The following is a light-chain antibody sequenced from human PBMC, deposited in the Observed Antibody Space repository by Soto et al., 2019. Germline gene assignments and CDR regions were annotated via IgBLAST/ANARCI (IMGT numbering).Light chain of an antibody. J-gene: IGLJ2*01. CDR2: GNS. CDR1: SSNIGAGYD. V-gene: IGLV1-40*01. Sequence: QSVLTQPPSLSGAPGQRVTSSCTGSSSNIGAGYDVHWYQQLPGTAPKLLIYGNSNRPSGVPDRFSGSKSGTSASLAITGLQAEDEADYYCQSYDSSLSLVVFGGGTKLTVL. CDR3: QSYDSSLSLVV.